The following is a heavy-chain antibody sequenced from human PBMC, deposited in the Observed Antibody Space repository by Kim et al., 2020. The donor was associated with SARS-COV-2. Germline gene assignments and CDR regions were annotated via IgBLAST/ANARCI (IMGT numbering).Heavy chain of an antibody. V-gene: IGHV3-30*04. D-gene: IGHD6-19*01. CDR2: ISYDGSNK. J-gene: IGHJ5*02. CDR1: GFTFSSYA. Sequence: GGSLRLSCAASGFTFSSYAMHWVRQAPGKGLEWVAVISYDGSNKYYADSVKGRFTISRDNSKNTLYLQMNSLRAEDTAVYYCARGTGIAVAGGWFDPWG. CDR3: ARGTGIAVAGGWFDP.